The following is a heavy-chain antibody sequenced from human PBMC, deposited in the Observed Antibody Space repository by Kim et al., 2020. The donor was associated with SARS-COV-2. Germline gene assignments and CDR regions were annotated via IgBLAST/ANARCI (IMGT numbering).Heavy chain of an antibody. CDR2: INHSGST. J-gene: IGHJ4*02. CDR3: ARGFISLGELSIPFDY. V-gene: IGHV4-34*01. CDR1: GGSFSGYY. D-gene: IGHD3-16*02. Sequence: SETLSLTCAVYGGSFSGYYWSWIRQPPGKGLEWIGEINHSGSTNYNPSLKSRVTISVDTSKNQFSLKLSSVTAADTAVYYCARGFISLGELSIPFDYWGQGTLVTVSS.